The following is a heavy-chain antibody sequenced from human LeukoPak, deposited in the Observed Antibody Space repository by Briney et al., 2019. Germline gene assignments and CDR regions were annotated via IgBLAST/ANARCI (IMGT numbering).Heavy chain of an antibody. D-gene: IGHD2-21*01. CDR2: IRYEGINK. CDR1: GFTFSSYG. V-gene: IGHV3-33*08. Sequence: PGRPLRLSCAASGFTFSSYGMHWVRQAPGKGLEWVAFIRYEGINKYYTDSVKGRFTISRDNSKNTMYLQMNSLRAEDTAVYYCARFAYCGGHCYYFDYWGQGTLVTVSS. J-gene: IGHJ4*02. CDR3: ARFAYCGGHCYYFDY.